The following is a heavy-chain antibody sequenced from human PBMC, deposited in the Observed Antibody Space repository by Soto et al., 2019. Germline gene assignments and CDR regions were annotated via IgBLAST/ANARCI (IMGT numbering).Heavy chain of an antibody. CDR2: LYTEGTT. J-gene: IGHJ6*02. CDR3: VRPRPSGENYGMNV. D-gene: IGHD3-16*01. Sequence: GGSLRLSCVAAGLTVSHNYMAWVRQAPEMGLEWVSILYTEGTTYYAYSVKGRFTISRDSSKNTLFLQMDSLRAEDTAVYYCVRPRPSGENYGMNVWGQGTTVTVSS. V-gene: IGHV3-53*01. CDR1: GLTVSHNY.